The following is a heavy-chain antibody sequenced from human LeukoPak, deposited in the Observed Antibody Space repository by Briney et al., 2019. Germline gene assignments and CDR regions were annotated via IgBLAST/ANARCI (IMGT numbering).Heavy chain of an antibody. D-gene: IGHD6-6*01. CDR1: GFTFSSYW. CDR2: IKQDGSEK. Sequence: GGSLRLSCAASGFTFSSYWMSWVRQAPGKWLEWVANIKQDGSEKYYVDSVKVRFTISRDNAKNSLYLQMNSLRAEDTAVYYCARDLAARPHWFDPWRQATLVTVSS. CDR3: ARDLAARPHWFDP. J-gene: IGHJ5*02. V-gene: IGHV3-7*01.